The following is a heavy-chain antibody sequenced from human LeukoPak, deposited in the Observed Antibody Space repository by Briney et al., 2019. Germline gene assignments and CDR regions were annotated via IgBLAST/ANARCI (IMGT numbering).Heavy chain of an antibody. CDR3: AKDGGSYSADY. Sequence: ASVKVSCKASGYTFSTYKMHWVRQAPGQGLEWVGINNPSNGYARNAQNFQGRVTMTRDTSTSTVYMELSSLRSEDTAVYYCAKDGGSYSADYWGQGTLVTVSS. J-gene: IGHJ4*02. CDR2: NNPSNGYA. V-gene: IGHV1-46*01. CDR1: GYTFSTYK. D-gene: IGHD3-10*01.